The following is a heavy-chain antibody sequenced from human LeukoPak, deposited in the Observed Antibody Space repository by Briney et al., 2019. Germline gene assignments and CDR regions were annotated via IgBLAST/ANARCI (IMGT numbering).Heavy chain of an antibody. CDR1: GFTVSSNY. CDR3: ARLFYGRGEYQLLPTHFDY. D-gene: IGHD2-2*01. J-gene: IGHJ4*02. V-gene: IGHV3-53*05. CDR2: IYSGGST. Sequence: PGGSLRLSCAASGFTVSSNYMSWVRQAPGKGLEWVSVIYSGGSTYYADSVKGRFTISRDNSKNTLYLQMNSLRADDMAVYYCARLFYGRGEYQLLPTHFDYWGQGTLVTVSS.